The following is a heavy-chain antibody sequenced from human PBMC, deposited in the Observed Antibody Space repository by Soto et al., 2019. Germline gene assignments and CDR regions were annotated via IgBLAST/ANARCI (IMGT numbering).Heavy chain of an antibody. CDR2: INHSGST. D-gene: IGHD3-10*01. Sequence: PSETLSLTCAVYGGSFSGYYWSWIRQPPGKGLEWIGEINHSGSTNYNPSLKSRVTISVDTSKNQFSLKLSSVTAADTAVYYCARHVGRVRRGNGIDVWGQGPTVTVS. CDR3: ARHVGRVRRGNGIDV. V-gene: IGHV4-34*01. CDR1: GGSFSGYY. J-gene: IGHJ6*02.